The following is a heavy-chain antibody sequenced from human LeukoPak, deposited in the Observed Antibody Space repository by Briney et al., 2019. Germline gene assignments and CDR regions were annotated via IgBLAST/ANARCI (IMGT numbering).Heavy chain of an antibody. CDR1: GFTFSSYG. Sequence: GGSLRLSCAASGFTFSSYGMHWVRQAPGKGLEWVAVISYDGSNKYYADSVKGRFTISRDNSKNTLYLQMNSLRAEDTAVYYCAKFADYGGNLAYFDYWGQGTLVTVSS. J-gene: IGHJ4*02. CDR3: AKFADYGGNLAYFDY. CDR2: ISYDGSNK. D-gene: IGHD4-23*01. V-gene: IGHV3-30*18.